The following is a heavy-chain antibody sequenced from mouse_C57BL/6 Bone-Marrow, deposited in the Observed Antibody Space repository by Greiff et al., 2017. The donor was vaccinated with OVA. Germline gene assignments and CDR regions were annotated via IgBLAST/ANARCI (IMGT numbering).Heavy chain of an antibody. V-gene: IGHV6-6*01. CDR3: TRLYYKGYFDV. CDR1: GFTFSDAW. D-gene: IGHD1-1*01. J-gene: IGHJ1*03. Sequence: EVKVEESGGGLVQPGGSMTLSCAASGFTFSDAWMDWVRQSPEKGLEWVAEIRNKANNPATYYPESVKGRFTISRDDPKIMVYLKMNSLRAEDTGIYYCTRLYYKGYFDVWGTGTTVTVSA. CDR2: IRNKANNPAT.